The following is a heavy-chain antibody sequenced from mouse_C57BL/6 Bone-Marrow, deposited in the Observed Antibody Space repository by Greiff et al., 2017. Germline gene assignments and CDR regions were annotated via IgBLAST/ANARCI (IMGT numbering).Heavy chain of an antibody. D-gene: IGHD1-2*01. J-gene: IGHJ2*01. CDR3: APLLPTGFDY. CDR1: GYTFTSYW. Sequence: QVQLQQSGAELVMPGASVKLSCKASGYTFTSYWMHWVKQRPGQGLEWIGEIDPSDSYTNYNQKFKGKSTLTVDKSSSTAYMQLSSLTSEDSAVYYFAPLLPTGFDYWGQGTTLTVSS. V-gene: IGHV1-69*01. CDR2: IDPSDSYT.